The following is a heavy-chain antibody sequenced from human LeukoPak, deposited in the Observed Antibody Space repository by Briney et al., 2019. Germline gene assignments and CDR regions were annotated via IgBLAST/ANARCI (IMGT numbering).Heavy chain of an antibody. V-gene: IGHV4-59*01. CDR1: GGSISSYY. CDR3: ARGRDSSGYRTDH. J-gene: IGHJ4*02. D-gene: IGHD3-22*01. CDR2: IYYSGST. Sequence: SETLSLTCTVSGGSISSYYWSWIRQPPGKGLEWIGYIYYSGSTNYNPSLKSRVTISVDTSKNQFSLKLNSVTAADTAVYYCARGRDSSGYRTDHWGQGTLVTVSS.